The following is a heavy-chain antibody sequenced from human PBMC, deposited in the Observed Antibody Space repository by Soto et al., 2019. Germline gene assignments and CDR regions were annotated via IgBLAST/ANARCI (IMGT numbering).Heavy chain of an antibody. J-gene: IGHJ6*02. CDR3: ARDRLTVGVREYYGMDV. Sequence: EVQLVESGGGLIQPGGSLRLSCAASGFIVSSTYMSWVRQAPRKGLEWVSITYSGGSTHYADSVKGRFTISRDNSKNTLYLQMNSLRVEDTAVYYCARDRLTVGVREYYGMDVWGQGTTVTVSS. CDR1: GFIVSSTY. V-gene: IGHV3-53*01. CDR2: TYSGGST. D-gene: IGHD2-8*01.